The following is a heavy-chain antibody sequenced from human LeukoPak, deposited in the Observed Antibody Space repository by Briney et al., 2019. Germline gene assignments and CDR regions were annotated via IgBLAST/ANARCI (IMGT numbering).Heavy chain of an antibody. Sequence: ASVKVSCKASGGTFSSYAISWVRQAPGQGLEWMGWISAYNGNTNYAQKFQGRVTMTRDTSTSTAYMELSRLRSDDTAVYHCARGHGSYYYYMDVWGKGTTVTVSS. J-gene: IGHJ6*03. V-gene: IGHV1-18*01. CDR1: GGTFSSYA. CDR2: ISAYNGNT. CDR3: ARGHGSYYYYMDV. D-gene: IGHD3-10*01.